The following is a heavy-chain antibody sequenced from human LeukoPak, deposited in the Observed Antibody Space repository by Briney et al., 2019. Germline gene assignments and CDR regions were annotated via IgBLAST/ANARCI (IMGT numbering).Heavy chain of an antibody. Sequence: PGGSLRLSCAASGFTFSTYCMHWVRQAPGKGPMWVSRICPDGTVTNYADFVKARFIISRDNARNTVYLQMNSLRVEDTAVYYCVRDFRSADYWGQGTLVTVSS. CDR1: GFTFSTYC. CDR3: VRDFRSADY. J-gene: IGHJ4*02. CDR2: ICPDGTVT. V-gene: IGHV3-74*01.